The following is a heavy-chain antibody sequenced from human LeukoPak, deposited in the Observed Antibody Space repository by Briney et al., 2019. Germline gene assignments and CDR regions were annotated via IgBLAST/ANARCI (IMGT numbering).Heavy chain of an antibody. CDR1: GGSISSGDYY. V-gene: IGHV4-39*07. J-gene: IGHJ4*02. D-gene: IGHD3-3*01. CDR2: IYHSGTT. CDR3: ARMSGSIFGVVYFDY. Sequence: SETLSLTCTVSGGSISSGDYYWSWIRQPPGKGLEWIGSIYHSGTTYYNPSLKSRVTISVDTSKNQFSLKLSSVTAADTAVYYCARMSGSIFGVVYFDYWGQGTLVTVSS.